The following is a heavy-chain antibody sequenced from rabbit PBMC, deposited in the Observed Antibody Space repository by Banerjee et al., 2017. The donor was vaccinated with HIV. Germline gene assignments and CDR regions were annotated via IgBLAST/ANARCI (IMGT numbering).Heavy chain of an antibody. Sequence: QEQLEESGGGLVQPEGSLTLTCTASGFSFSNKYVMCWVRQAPGKGLEWIGCIYTGSGSAYYASWAKGRFTISKTSSTTVTLQMTSLTAADTAAYFCARDPGYSGSTNLWGQGTLVTVS. CDR1: GFSFSNKYV. V-gene: IGHV1S45*01. D-gene: IGHD7-1*01. CDR3: ARDPGYSGSTNL. CDR2: IYTGSGSA. J-gene: IGHJ4*01.